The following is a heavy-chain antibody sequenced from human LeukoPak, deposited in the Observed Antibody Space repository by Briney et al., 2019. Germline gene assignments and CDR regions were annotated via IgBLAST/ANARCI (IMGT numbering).Heavy chain of an antibody. CDR1: GFTFSGSA. D-gene: IGHD6-6*01. J-gene: IGHJ5*02. Sequence: GGSLKLSCAASGFTFSGSAMHWVRQAAGKGLEWVGRIRSKANSYATAYAASVKGRFTISRDDTKNTAYLQMNSLKTEDTAVYYCTRHVYGNLGARPHNWFDPWGQGTLVTVSS. CDR3: TRHVYGNLGARPHNWFDP. CDR2: IRSKANSYAT. V-gene: IGHV3-73*01.